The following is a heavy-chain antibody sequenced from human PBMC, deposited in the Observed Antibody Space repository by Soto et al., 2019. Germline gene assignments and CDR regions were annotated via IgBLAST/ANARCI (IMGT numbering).Heavy chain of an antibody. V-gene: IGHV4-39*01. CDR1: GGSVSSGGYY. CDR3: AGGNWNFDS. D-gene: IGHD3-3*01. CDR2: IHYSGIS. Sequence: QLQLQESGPGLVKPSETLSLICNVSGGSVSSGGYYWAWIRQPPGKGLEWIASIHYSGISYYNPSLKSKLLISLDTSKNQFSLNLNSVTAADTAVYYCAGGNWNFDSWGQGTLVTVSS. J-gene: IGHJ4*02.